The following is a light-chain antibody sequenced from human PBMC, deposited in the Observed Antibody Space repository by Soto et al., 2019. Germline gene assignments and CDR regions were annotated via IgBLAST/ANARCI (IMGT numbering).Light chain of an antibody. CDR2: DVS. CDR1: SSDVGNYNY. J-gene: IGLJ2*01. V-gene: IGLV2-11*01. CDR3: CSYAGSYTPV. Sequence: QSALTQPRSVSGSPGQSVTISCTGTSSDVGNYNYVSWYQQHPGKAPKLMIYDVSQRPSGVPDRFSGSKSGNTASLTISGLQADDESDYYCCSYAGSYTPVFGGGTKLTVL.